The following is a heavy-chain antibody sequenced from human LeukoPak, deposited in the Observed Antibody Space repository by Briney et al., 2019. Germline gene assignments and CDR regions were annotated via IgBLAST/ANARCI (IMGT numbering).Heavy chain of an antibody. CDR3: ARDSGGYDYAYYYYYMDV. CDR1: GGSISSGSYY. Sequence: SETLSLTCTVSGGSISSGSYYWSWIRQPAGKGLEWIGRIYTSGSTNYNPSLKSRVTISVDTSKNQFSLKLSSVTAADTAVYYCARDSGGYDYAYYYYYMDVWGKGTTVTISS. D-gene: IGHD5-12*01. CDR2: IYTSGST. J-gene: IGHJ6*03. V-gene: IGHV4-61*02.